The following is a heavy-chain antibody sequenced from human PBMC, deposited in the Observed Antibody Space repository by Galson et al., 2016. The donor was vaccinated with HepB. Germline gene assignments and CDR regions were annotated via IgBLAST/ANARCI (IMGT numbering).Heavy chain of an antibody. V-gene: IGHV3-13*01. CDR1: GFTFSTYD. CDR2: IGTKGST. D-gene: IGHD3-10*01. Sequence: SLRLSCAASGFTFSTYDMHWVRQAKGKGLEWVPGIGTKGSTYYLDSAKGRFTISREDAKNSLHLQMNSLTAGDTAVYYCARSGTYTNRIGMDVWGQGTTVTVSS. J-gene: IGHJ6*02. CDR3: ARSGTYTNRIGMDV.